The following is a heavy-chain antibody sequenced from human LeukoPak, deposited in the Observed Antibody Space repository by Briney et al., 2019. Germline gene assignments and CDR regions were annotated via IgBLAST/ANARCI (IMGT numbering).Heavy chain of an antibody. CDR1: GFTVSNNN. Sequence: GGSLRLSCAASGFTVSNNNMSWVRQAPGKGLEWVSVIYGGGSTSYADSVKGRFTISRDNSKNTLYLQMNSLRVDDTGVYYCARDRSDGNYYMVVWGKGTTVIVSS. CDR3: ARDRSDGNYYMVV. CDR2: IYGGGST. V-gene: IGHV3-53*01. J-gene: IGHJ6*03. D-gene: IGHD5-24*01.